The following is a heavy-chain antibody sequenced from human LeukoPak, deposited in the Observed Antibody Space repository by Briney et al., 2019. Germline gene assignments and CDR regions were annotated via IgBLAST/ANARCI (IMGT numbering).Heavy chain of an antibody. V-gene: IGHV3-21*01. CDR1: GFTFSSYS. D-gene: IGHD6-13*01. CDR2: ISSSSSYI. Sequence: PGGSLRLSCAASGFTFSSYSMNWVRQAPGKGLEWVSSISSSSSYIYYADSVKGRFTISRDNAKNSLYLQMNRLRAEDTAVYYCARGIAAAGVDYWGQGTLVTVSS. J-gene: IGHJ4*02. CDR3: ARGIAAAGVDY.